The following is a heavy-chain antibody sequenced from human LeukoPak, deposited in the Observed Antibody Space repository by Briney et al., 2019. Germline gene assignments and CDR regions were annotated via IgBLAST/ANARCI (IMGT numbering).Heavy chain of an antibody. CDR3: ARGARWAYYFDY. CDR1: GSTFNIYE. D-gene: IGHD4-23*01. CDR2: ISTRDNTI. J-gene: IGHJ4*02. V-gene: IGHV3-48*03. Sequence: PGGSLRLSCAASGSTFNIYEINWVRQTPGKGLEWLSYISTRDNTIQYADSVKGRFTISRDNANNSVFLQMNNLRAEDSAIYYCARGARWAYYFDYWGQGSLVTVSS.